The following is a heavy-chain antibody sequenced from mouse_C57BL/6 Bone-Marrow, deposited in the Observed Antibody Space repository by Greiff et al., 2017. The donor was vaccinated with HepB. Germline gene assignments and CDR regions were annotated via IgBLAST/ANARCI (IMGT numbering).Heavy chain of an antibody. CDR1: GYTFTSYW. CDR3: AREEVVPWYFDV. D-gene: IGHD1-1*02. CDR2: IDPNSGGT. V-gene: IGHV1-72*01. J-gene: IGHJ1*03. Sequence: QVQLKQPGAELVKPGASVKLSCKASGYTFTSYWMHWVKQRPGRGLEWIGRIDPNSGGTKYNEKFKSKATLTVDKPSSTAYMQLSSLTSEDSAVYYCAREEVVPWYFDVWGTGTTVTVSS.